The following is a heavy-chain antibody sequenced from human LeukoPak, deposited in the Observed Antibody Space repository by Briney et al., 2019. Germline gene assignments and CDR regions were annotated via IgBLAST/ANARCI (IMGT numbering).Heavy chain of an antibody. Sequence: PGGSLRLSCAASGFTFSSYAMPWVRQAPGKGLEWVAVISYDGSNKYYADSVKGRFTISRDNSKNTLYLQMNSLRAEDTAVYYCAKGGKWELPYYYYGMDVWGQGTTVTVSS. V-gene: IGHV3-30-3*01. J-gene: IGHJ6*02. CDR1: GFTFSSYA. CDR2: ISYDGSNK. CDR3: AKGGKWELPYYYYGMDV. D-gene: IGHD1-26*01.